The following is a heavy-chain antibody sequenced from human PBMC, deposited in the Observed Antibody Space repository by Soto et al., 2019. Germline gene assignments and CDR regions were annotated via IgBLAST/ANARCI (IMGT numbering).Heavy chain of an antibody. V-gene: IGHV6-1*01. CDR1: GDSVSSNSAA. Sequence: PSQTLSLTCAISGDSVSSNSAAWNWIRQSPSRGLEWLGRTYYRSKWYNDYAVSVKSRITINPDTSKNQFSLRLSSVTAADTAVYYCARVIVKENIAVAGTSGVGFDYWGHGTLVTVSS. CDR2: TYYRSKWYN. CDR3: ARVIVKENIAVAGTSGVGFDY. J-gene: IGHJ4*01. D-gene: IGHD6-19*01.